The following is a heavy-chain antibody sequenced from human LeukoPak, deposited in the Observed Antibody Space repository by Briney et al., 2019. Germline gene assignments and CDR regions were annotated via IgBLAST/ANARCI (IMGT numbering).Heavy chain of an antibody. CDR1: GGSISSSSYY. V-gene: IGHV4-39*07. CDR3: VRDPRSIAASGSSRWFDP. D-gene: IGHD6-13*01. Sequence: NPSETLSLTCTVSGGSISSSSYYWGWIRQPPGKGLEWIGSIYHSGSTYYNPSLKSRVTISVDTSKSQFSLKVSSVTAADTAVYYCVRDPRSIAASGSSRWFDPWGQGTLVTVSS. J-gene: IGHJ5*02. CDR2: IYHSGST.